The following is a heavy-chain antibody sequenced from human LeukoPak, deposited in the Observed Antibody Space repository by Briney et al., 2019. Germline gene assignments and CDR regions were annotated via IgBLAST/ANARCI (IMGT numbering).Heavy chain of an antibody. D-gene: IGHD1-1*01. Sequence: NPSETLSLTCTVSGGSISSYYWSWIRQPPGKGLEWIGYIYTSGSTNYNPSLKRRVTISVHPSNTHFSLKLSSVTAAHTAVYYCARRNAWKYWYFDLWGRGTLVTVSS. CDR1: GGSISSYY. V-gene: IGHV4-4*09. J-gene: IGHJ2*01. CDR2: IYTSGST. CDR3: ARRNAWKYWYFDL.